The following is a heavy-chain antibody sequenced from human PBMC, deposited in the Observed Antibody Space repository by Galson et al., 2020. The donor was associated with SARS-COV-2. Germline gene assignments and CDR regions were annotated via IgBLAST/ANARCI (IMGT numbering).Heavy chain of an antibody. CDR1: GGSISSSSYY. J-gene: IGHJ1*01. CDR3: ATPGSGSYYRQPFQH. Sequence: SQTLSLTCTVSGGSISSSSYYWGWIRQPPGKGLEWIGSIYYSGSTYYNPSLKSRVTISVDTSKNQFSLKLSSVTAADTAVYYCATPGSGSYYRQPFQHWGQGTLVTVSS. CDR2: IYYSGST. D-gene: IGHD3-10*01. V-gene: IGHV4-39*07.